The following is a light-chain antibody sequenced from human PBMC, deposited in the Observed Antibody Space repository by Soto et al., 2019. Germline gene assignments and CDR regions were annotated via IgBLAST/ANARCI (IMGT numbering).Light chain of an antibody. CDR3: QSYDSSLSGWV. CDR1: SSNIGAGYD. CDR2: GNY. Sequence: QSALTQPPSVSGAPGQRVTISCTGSSSNIGAGYDVHWYHQLPGTAPKLLIYGNYNRPSGVPDRFSGSKSGTSASLAITGLQAEDEADYYCQSYDSSLSGWVFGGGTKVTVL. J-gene: IGLJ3*02. V-gene: IGLV1-40*01.